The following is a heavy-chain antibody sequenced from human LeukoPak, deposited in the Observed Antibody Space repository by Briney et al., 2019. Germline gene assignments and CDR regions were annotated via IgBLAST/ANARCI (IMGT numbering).Heavy chain of an antibody. CDR3: ARDQAPRMITFGGPRRWFDP. CDR2: INPNSGGT. V-gene: IGHV1-2*02. J-gene: IGHJ5*02. CDR1: GYTFTGYY. D-gene: IGHD3-16*01. Sequence: ASVKVSCKASGYTFTGYYMHWVRQAPGQGLEWMGWINPNSGGTNYAQKFQGRVTMTRDTSISTAYMEPSRLRSDDTAVYYCARDQAPRMITFGGPRRWFDPWGQGTLVTVSS.